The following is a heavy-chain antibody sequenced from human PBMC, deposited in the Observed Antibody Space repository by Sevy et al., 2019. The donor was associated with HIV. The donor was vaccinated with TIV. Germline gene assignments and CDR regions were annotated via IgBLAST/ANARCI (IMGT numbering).Heavy chain of an antibody. Sequence: SETLSLTCSVSGGSITSNNYYWGWIRQPPGKGLEWIGSIYHSGNTYYNPSLKSRVIVSVDTSRSHFSLKVTSVAASDTAVYFCASQPGYRSTYYGFSLSRTFDSWGPGTLVTVSS. CDR2: IYHSGNT. V-gene: IGHV4-39*01. CDR1: GGSITSNNYY. J-gene: IGHJ4*02. D-gene: IGHD6-19*01. CDR3: ASQPGYRSTYYGFSLSRTFDS.